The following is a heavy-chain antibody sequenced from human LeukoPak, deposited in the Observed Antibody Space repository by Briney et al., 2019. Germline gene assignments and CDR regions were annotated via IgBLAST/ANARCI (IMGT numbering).Heavy chain of an antibody. CDR1: GYTFTGYY. V-gene: IGHV1-2*02. CDR3: ARVEILGAVAGTRYYFDY. J-gene: IGHJ4*02. CDR2: INPNSGGT. Sequence: GASVKVSCKASGYTFTGYYMHWVRQAPGQGLEWMGWINPNSGGTNYAQKFQGRVSMTRDTSISTAYMELSRLRSDDTAVFYCARVEILGAVAGTRYYFDYWAREPWSPSPQ. D-gene: IGHD6-19*01.